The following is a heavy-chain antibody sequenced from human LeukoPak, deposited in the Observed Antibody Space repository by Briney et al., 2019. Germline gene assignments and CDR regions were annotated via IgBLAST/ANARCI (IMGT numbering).Heavy chain of an antibody. J-gene: IGHJ4*02. CDR2: ISSGGSIV. CDR3: AREGSYSNYVDY. D-gene: IGHD4-11*01. V-gene: IGHV3-48*01. Sequence: GGSLRLSSAAAGFTFSDYNMDWVRQAPGKGLEWVSYISSGGSIVYYADSVKGRFTISRDSAKNSLYLQMTSLRAEDTAVYYCAREGSYSNYVDYWGQGTLVIVSS. CDR1: GFTFSDYN.